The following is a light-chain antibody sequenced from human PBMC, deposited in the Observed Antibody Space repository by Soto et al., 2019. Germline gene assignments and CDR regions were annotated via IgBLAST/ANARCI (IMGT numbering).Light chain of an antibody. V-gene: IGKV1-5*01. Sequence: DIQMTQSPSTLSASVGDRVTITCRASQSIMSWLAWYQQKPGKAPKLLIYDASSLESGVPSRFSGSGSGTEFTLTISSLQPDDFATYYCQQYNSYWTFGQGTKVDI. CDR1: QSIMSW. J-gene: IGKJ1*01. CDR3: QQYNSYWT. CDR2: DAS.